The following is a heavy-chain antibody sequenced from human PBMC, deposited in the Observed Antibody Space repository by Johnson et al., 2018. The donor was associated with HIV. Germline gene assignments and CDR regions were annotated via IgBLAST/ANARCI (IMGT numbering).Heavy chain of an antibody. CDR1: GFAFSGYA. Sequence: VQLVESGGGVVQPGRSLRLSCAASGFAFSGYALHWVRPAPGKGLEYVSAISRNGGSTYYANSVKGRFTISRDNSKNTLYLQIGSLSAEDMAVYYCARALGYCSGGSCPLDAFDIWGQGTMVTVSS. V-gene: IGHV3-64*01. CDR2: ISRNGGST. D-gene: IGHD2-15*01. CDR3: ARALGYCSGGSCPLDAFDI. J-gene: IGHJ3*02.